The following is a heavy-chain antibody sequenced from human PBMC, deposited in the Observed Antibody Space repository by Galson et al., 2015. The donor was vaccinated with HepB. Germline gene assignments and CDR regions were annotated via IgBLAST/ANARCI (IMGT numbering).Heavy chain of an antibody. V-gene: IGHV3-23*01. D-gene: IGHD1-26*01. J-gene: IGHJ4*02. Sequence: SLRLSCAASGFTFSSYAMSWVRQAPGKGLEWVSAISGSGGSTYYADSVKGRFTISRDNSKNTLYLQMNSLRAEDTAVYYCAKGGLVRIVGATIWFDYWGQGTLVTVSS. CDR1: GFTFSSYA. CDR2: ISGSGGST. CDR3: AKGGLVRIVGATIWFDY.